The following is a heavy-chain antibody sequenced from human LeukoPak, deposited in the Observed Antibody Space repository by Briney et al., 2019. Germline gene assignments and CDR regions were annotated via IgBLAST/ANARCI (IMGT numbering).Heavy chain of an antibody. CDR3: ARLLIVGNTGYYFDC. CDR2: IRHDGNDKNNK. V-gene: IGHV3-33*01. D-gene: IGHD1-26*01. Sequence: GRSLRLSCAAAGFFFSSCGMHWVRHAPGKGLEWVAFIRHDGNDKNNKEYADSVRGRFTISRDNFKNTLFLQMSSLRAEDTAVYYCARLLIVGNTGYYFDCWSQGTLVTVSS. CDR1: GFFFSSCG. J-gene: IGHJ4*02.